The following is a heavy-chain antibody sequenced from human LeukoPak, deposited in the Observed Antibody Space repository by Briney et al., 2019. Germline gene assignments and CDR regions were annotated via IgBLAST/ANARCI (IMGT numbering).Heavy chain of an antibody. D-gene: IGHD1-20*01. CDR2: ISSSSSYT. V-gene: IGHV3-21*01. Sequence: GGSLRLSCAASGFTFSSYSMSRVRRAPGTGLEWVSSISSSSSYTYYADSVKGRLTISRDNAKNSLYLQMNSLRAEDTALYYCAKGRYNWKGEGENWFDPWGQGTLVTVSS. CDR1: GFTFSSYS. J-gene: IGHJ5*02. CDR3: AKGRYNWKGEGENWFDP.